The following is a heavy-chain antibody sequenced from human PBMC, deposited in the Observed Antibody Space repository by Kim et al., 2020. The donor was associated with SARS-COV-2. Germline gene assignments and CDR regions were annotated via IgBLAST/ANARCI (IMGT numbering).Heavy chain of an antibody. CDR3: ARDVTPNGGGLDPYNWFDP. CDR1: GFTFSDYY. Sequence: GGSLRLSCAASGFTFSDYYMSWIRQAPGKGPEWVSDISDGGTSMYYADSVKGRFTISRDNAKNSLYLHINSLRAEDTAVYYCARDVTPNGGGLDPYNWFDPWGQGTLVTVSS. V-gene: IGHV3-11*01. CDR2: ISDGGTSM. D-gene: IGHD6-19*01. J-gene: IGHJ5*02.